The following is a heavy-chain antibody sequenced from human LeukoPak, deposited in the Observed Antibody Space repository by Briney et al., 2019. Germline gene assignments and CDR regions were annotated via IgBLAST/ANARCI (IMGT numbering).Heavy chain of an antibody. Sequence: PGGSLRLSCAASGFTFISYWMSWVRQAPGKGLEWVANIKQDGSEKYYVDSVKGRFTISRDNAKNSLYLQMNSLRAEDTAVYYCARDRYGDYDYWGQGTLVTVSS. V-gene: IGHV3-7*03. CDR2: IKQDGSEK. CDR1: GFTFISYW. CDR3: ARDRYGDYDY. J-gene: IGHJ4*02. D-gene: IGHD4-17*01.